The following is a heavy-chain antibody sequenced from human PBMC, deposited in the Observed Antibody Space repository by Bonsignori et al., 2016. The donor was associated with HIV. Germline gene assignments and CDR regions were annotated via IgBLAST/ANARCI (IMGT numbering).Heavy chain of an antibody. V-gene: IGHV1-69*10. CDR3: ARDAPGIRN. Sequence: WVRQAPGQGLEWMGGIIPILGIANYAQKFQGRVTITADKSTSTAYMELSSLRSEDTAVYYCARDAPGIRNWGQGTLVTVSS. CDR2: IIPILGIA. D-gene: IGHD3-10*01. J-gene: IGHJ4*02.